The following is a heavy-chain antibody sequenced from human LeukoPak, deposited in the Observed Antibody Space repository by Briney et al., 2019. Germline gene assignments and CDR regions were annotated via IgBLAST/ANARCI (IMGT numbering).Heavy chain of an antibody. CDR2: IYYSGGT. D-gene: IGHD5-12*01. CDR3: ARLYSGYDPFFDY. J-gene: IGHJ4*02. CDR1: GGSISSYY. Sequence: SETLSLTCTVSGGSISSYYWSWIRQPPGKGLEWIGHIYYSGGTNYNPSLKSRVTISVDTSKNQFSLKLSSVTAADTAVYYCARLYSGYDPFFDYWGQGTLVTVSS. V-gene: IGHV4-59*08.